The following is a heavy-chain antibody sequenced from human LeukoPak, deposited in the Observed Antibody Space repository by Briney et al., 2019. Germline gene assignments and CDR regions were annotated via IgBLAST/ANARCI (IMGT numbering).Heavy chain of an antibody. D-gene: IGHD3-16*01. CDR2: IRSKANSYAT. CDR3: ARSLSRLGIFDY. Sequence: GGSLKLSCAASGFTFSGSAMHWVRQASGKGLEWVGRIRSKANSYATAYAASVKGRFTISRDNAKNSLYLQMNSLRAEDTAVYYCARSLSRLGIFDYWGQGTLVTVSS. V-gene: IGHV3-73*01. J-gene: IGHJ4*02. CDR1: GFTFSGSA.